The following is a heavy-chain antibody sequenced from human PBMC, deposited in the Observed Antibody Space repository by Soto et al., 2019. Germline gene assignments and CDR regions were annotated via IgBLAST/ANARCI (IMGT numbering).Heavy chain of an antibody. CDR2: IYYSGST. CDR3: AREGLTTVVTGDAFDI. Sequence: TLSLTCTVSGGSISSYYWSWIRQPPGKGLEWIGYIYYSGSTNYNPSLKSRVTISVDTSKNQFSLKLSSVTAADTAVYYCAREGLTTVVTGDAFDIWGQGTMVTVSS. CDR1: GGSISSYY. V-gene: IGHV4-59*01. D-gene: IGHD4-17*01. J-gene: IGHJ3*02.